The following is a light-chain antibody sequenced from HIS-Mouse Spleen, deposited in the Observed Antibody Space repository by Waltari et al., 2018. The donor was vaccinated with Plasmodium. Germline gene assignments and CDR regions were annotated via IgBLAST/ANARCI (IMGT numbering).Light chain of an antibody. J-gene: IGKJ3*01. V-gene: IGKV1-33*01. CDR2: DAS. CDR1: QDSSNY. CDR3: QQYDNLPPLFT. Sequence: DIQMTQSPSSLSASVGDRVTITCQASQDSSNYLNWYQQKPGKAPKLLIYDASNLETGVPSRFSGSGSGTDLTFTISSLQPEDIATYYCQQYDNLPPLFTFGPGTKVDIK.